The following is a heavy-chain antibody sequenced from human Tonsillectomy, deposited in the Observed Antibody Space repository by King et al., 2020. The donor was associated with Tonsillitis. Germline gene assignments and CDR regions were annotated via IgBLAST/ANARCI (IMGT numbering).Heavy chain of an antibody. Sequence: QLQESGPGLVKPSETLSLTCTVSGGSISSSSYYWGWIRQPPGKGLEWIGSIYYSGSTYYNPSLKSRVTISVATSKNQFSLKLSSVTAADTAVYYCEVRGVIITGTGMDVWGQGTTVTVSS. V-gene: IGHV4-39*07. D-gene: IGHD3-10*01. CDR3: EVRGVIITGTGMDV. J-gene: IGHJ6*02. CDR2: IYYSGST. CDR1: GGSISSSSYY.